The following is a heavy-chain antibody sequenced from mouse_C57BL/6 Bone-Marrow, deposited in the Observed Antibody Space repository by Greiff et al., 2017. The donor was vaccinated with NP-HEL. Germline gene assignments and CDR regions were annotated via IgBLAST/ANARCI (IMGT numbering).Heavy chain of an antibody. J-gene: IGHJ1*03. V-gene: IGHV1-4*01. D-gene: IGHD1-1*01. CDR1: GYTFTSYT. CDR2: INPSSGYT. Sequence: VQLQQSGAELARPGASVKMSCKASGYTFTSYTMHWVKQRPGQGLEWIGYINPSSGYTKYNQKFKDKATLTADKSSSTAYMQLSSLTSADSAVYYCARYPSTVVVHWYFDVWGTGTTVTVSS. CDR3: ARYPSTVVVHWYFDV.